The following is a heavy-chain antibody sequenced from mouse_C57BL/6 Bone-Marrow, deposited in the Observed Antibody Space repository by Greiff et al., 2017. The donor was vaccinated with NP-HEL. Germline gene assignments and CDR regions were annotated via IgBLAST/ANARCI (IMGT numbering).Heavy chain of an antibody. CDR2: IDPSDSYT. CDR1: GYTFPSYW. V-gene: IGHV1-69*01. D-gene: IGHD1-1*01. CDR3: ARDYGSSPYAMDY. J-gene: IGHJ4*01. Sequence: QVQLQQPGAELVMPGASVKLSCKASGYTFPSYWMHWVKQRPGQGLEWIGEIDPSDSYTNYNQKFKGKSTLTVDKSSSTAYMQLSSLTSEDSAVYYCARDYGSSPYAMDYWGQGTSVTVSS.